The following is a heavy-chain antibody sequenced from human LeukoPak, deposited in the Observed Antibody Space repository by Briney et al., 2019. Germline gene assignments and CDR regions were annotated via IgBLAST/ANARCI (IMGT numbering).Heavy chain of an antibody. Sequence: GGSLRLSCAASGFAFSTYAMHWVRQAPGKGLKWLAFMSYDGGDKYYAESVKGRFTISRDNSKNTLYLQMNSLRADDTAVYYCARDRPNSYQPGGYWGQGTLVTVSS. CDR3: ARDRPNSYQPGGY. J-gene: IGHJ4*02. CDR2: MSYDGGDK. CDR1: GFAFSTYA. D-gene: IGHD2-2*01. V-gene: IGHV3-30*04.